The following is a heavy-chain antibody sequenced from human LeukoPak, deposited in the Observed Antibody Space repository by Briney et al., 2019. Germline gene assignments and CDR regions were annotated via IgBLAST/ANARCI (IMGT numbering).Heavy chain of an antibody. CDR1: DYSISSGDY. CDR2: VYYSGST. J-gene: IGHJ4*02. D-gene: IGHD3-22*01. V-gene: IGHV4-38-2*01. Sequence: PSETLSLTCAVSDYSISSGDYWGWIRQPPGKGLEWIGSVYYSGSTHYSPSLKNRVTISVDTSKNQFSLKLRSVTAADTALYYYARNDSSGYFDYWGQGTLVTVSS. CDR3: ARNDSSGYFDY.